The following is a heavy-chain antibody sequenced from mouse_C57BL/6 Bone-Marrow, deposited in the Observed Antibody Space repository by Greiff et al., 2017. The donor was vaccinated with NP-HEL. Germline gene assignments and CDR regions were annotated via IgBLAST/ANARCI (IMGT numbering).Heavy chain of an antibody. CDR3: AKETGMDY. CDR1: GYSFTGYY. CDR2: INPSTGGT. D-gene: IGHD4-1*01. Sequence: EVQLQQSGPELVKPGASVKISCKASGYSFTGYYMNWVEQSPEKSLEWIGEINPSTGGTTYNQKFKAKATLTVDKSSSTAYMQLKSLTSEDSAVYYCAKETGMDYWGQGTSVTVSS. V-gene: IGHV1-42*01. J-gene: IGHJ4*01.